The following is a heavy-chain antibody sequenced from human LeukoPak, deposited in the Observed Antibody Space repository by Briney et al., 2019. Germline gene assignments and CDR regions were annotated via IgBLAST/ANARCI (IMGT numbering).Heavy chain of an antibody. CDR3: ARAPTRGYSYGPVGY. CDR2: ISAYNGNT. J-gene: IGHJ4*02. CDR1: GYTFTSYG. V-gene: IGHV1-18*01. D-gene: IGHD5-18*01. Sequence: ASVKVSCKASGYTFTSYGISWVRQAPGQGLEWMGWISAYNGNTNYAQKLQGRVTMTTDTSTSTAYMELRSLRSDDTAVYYCARAPTRGYSYGPVGYWGQRTLVTVSS.